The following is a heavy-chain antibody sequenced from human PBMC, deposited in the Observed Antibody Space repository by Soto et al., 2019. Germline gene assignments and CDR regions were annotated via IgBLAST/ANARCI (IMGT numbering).Heavy chain of an antibody. Sequence: ASVKVSCKASGYTFTSYGISWVRQAPGQGLDWMGWISAYNGNTNYAQKLQGRVTMTTDTSTSTAYMELRSLRSYDTAVYYCAREREKYSSPDLGYWGQGTLITVSS. D-gene: IGHD6-6*01. CDR1: GYTFTSYG. V-gene: IGHV1-18*01. J-gene: IGHJ4*02. CDR3: AREREKYSSPDLGY. CDR2: ISAYNGNT.